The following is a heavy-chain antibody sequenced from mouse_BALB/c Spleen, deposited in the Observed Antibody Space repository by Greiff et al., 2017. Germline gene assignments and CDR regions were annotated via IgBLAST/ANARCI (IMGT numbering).Heavy chain of an antibody. D-gene: IGHD2-4*01. V-gene: IGHV1S56*01. CDR2: IYPGNVNT. J-gene: IGHJ3*01. Sequence: QGQLQQSGPELVKPGASVRISCKASGYTFTSYYIHWVKQRPGQGLEWIGWIYPGNVNTKYNEKFKGKATLTADKSSSTAYMQLSSLTSEDSAVYFCARRYYDYDGGFAYWGQGTLVTVSA. CDR1: GYTFTSYY. CDR3: ARRYYDYDGGFAY.